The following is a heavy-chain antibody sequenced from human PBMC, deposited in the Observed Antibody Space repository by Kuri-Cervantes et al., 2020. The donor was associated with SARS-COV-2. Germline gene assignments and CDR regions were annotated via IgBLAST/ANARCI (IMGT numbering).Heavy chain of an antibody. J-gene: IGHJ6*02. CDR3: ARDFDPSLRFLEWLPPARDYGMDV. CDR2: ISSSSSYI. D-gene: IGHD3-3*01. Sequence: ETLSLTCAASGFTFSSYAMSWVRQAPGKGLEWVSSISSSSSYIYYADSVKGRFTISRDNAKNSLYLQMNSLRAEDTAVYYCARDFDPSLRFLEWLPPARDYGMDVWGQGTTVTVSS. CDR1: GFTFSSYA. V-gene: IGHV3-21*01.